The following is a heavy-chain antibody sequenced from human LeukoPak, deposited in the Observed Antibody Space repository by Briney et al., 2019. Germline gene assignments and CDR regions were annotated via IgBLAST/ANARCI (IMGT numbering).Heavy chain of an antibody. Sequence: ASVKVSCKASGYTLTGYFVHWVRQAPGQGLEWMGWISAYNGNTNYAQKLQGRVTMTTDTSTSTAYMELRSLRSDDTAVYYCARDRLPYCSGGSCSLGYWGQGTLVTVSS. D-gene: IGHD2-15*01. CDR3: ARDRLPYCSGGSCSLGY. J-gene: IGHJ4*02. CDR1: GYTLTGYF. V-gene: IGHV1-18*04. CDR2: ISAYNGNT.